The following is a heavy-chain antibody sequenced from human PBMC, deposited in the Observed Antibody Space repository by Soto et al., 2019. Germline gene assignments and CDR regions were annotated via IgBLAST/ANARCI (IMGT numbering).Heavy chain of an antibody. CDR1: GYTFTSYG. V-gene: IGHV1-18*01. D-gene: IGHD4-17*01. CDR3: ARGIHYGDYVDAFDI. J-gene: IGHJ3*02. CDR2: ISAYNGNT. Sequence: VASVKVSCKASGYTFTSYGISWVRQAPGQGLEWMGWISAYNGNTNYAQKLQGRVTMTTDTSTSTAYMELRSLRSDDTAVYYCARGIHYGDYVDAFDIWGQGTMVTVSS.